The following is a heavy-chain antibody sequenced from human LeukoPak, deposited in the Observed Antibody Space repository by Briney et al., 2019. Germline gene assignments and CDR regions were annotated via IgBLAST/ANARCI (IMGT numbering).Heavy chain of an antibody. D-gene: IGHD6-13*01. CDR1: GFTFGDYA. J-gene: IGHJ5*02. CDR2: IRSKAYGGTT. V-gene: IGHV3-49*04. Sequence: GGSLRLSCPASGFTFGDYAMSWVRQAPGKGLEWVGFIRSKAYGGTTEYAASVKGRFTISRDDSKSIAYLQMNSLKTEDTAVYYCTSSYSSSWENWFDPWGQGTLVTVSS. CDR3: TSSYSSSWENWFDP.